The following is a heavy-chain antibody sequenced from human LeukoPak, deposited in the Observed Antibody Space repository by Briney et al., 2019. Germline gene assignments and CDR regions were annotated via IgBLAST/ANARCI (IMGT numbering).Heavy chain of an antibody. D-gene: IGHD2-15*01. CDR3: ARGRYCSADICTGGDSFDI. J-gene: IGHJ3*02. Sequence: PSETLSLTCTVSGGSISNYYWSWIRQPAGKGLEWIGRKYARGSSNYNPPVQSRVTMSVDTSKNQFSLKLRSVTAADTAMYYCARGRYCSADICTGGDSFDIWGQGTMVSVSP. CDR2: KYARGSS. V-gene: IGHV4-4*07. CDR1: GGSISNYY.